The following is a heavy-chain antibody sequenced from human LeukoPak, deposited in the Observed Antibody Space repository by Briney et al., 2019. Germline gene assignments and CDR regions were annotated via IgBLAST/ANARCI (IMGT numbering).Heavy chain of an antibody. J-gene: IGHJ6*02. CDR3: ARGQFYGSGSYPTYYYYYYGMDV. Sequence: SETLSLTCAVYGGSFSGYYWSWIRQPPGKGLEWIGEINHSGSTNYNPSLKSRVTISVDTSKHQFSLKLSSVTAADTAVYYCARGQFYGSGSYPTYYYYYYGMDVWGQGTTVTVSS. CDR2: INHSGST. V-gene: IGHV4-34*01. CDR1: GGSFSGYY. D-gene: IGHD3-10*01.